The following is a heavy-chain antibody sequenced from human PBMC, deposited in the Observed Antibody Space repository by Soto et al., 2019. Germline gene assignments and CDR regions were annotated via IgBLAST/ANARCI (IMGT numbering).Heavy chain of an antibody. CDR3: ARPLEDYCSSTSCYRSEFEY. CDR1: GFTFSSYA. V-gene: IGHV3-30-3*01. CDR2: ISYDGSNK. J-gene: IGHJ4*02. Sequence: GGSLRLSCAASGFTFSSYAMHWVRQAPGKGLEWVAVISYDGSNKYYADSVKGRFTISRDNSKNTLYLQMNSLRAEDTAVYYCARPLEDYCSSTSCYRSEFEYWGQGTLVTVSS. D-gene: IGHD2-2*01.